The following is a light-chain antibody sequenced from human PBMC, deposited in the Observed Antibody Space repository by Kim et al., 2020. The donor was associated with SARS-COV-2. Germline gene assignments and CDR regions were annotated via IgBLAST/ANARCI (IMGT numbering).Light chain of an antibody. Sequence: SYELTQPPSVSVSPGQTASITCSGDKLGDKFTHWYQHKPGQSPSLVIYQDTKRPSGIPERFSGSNSGNTATLTISGTRTMDEADYYCQAWDSSTDVVFGGGTQLTVL. CDR3: QAWDSSTDVV. CDR2: QDT. J-gene: IGLJ2*01. V-gene: IGLV3-1*01. CDR1: KLGDKF.